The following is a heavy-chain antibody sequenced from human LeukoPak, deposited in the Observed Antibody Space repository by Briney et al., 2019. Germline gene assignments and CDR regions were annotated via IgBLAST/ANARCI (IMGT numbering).Heavy chain of an antibody. CDR1: GYTFTGYY. Sequence: ASVKVSCKASGYTFTGYYMHWVRQAPGQGLEWMGRINPNSGGTNYAQKFQGRVTMTRDTSIGTAYMELSRLRSDDTAVYYCARDRGYYYDSSGYCEDCHAEYFQPWGQGTLVTVSS. J-gene: IGHJ1*01. CDR3: ARDRGYYYDSSGYCEDCHAEYFQP. V-gene: IGHV1-2*06. D-gene: IGHD3-22*01. CDR2: INPNSGGT.